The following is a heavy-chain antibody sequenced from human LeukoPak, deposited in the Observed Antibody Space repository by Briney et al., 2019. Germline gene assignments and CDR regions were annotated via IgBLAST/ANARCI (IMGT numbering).Heavy chain of an antibody. J-gene: IGHJ4*02. CDR1: GFTFSNYA. D-gene: IGHD2/OR15-2a*01. Sequence: PGGSLRLSCAASGFTFSNYAMSWVRQAPGKGLEWVAVIWFDGSNKYYADSVKGRFTISRDNSKNTLYLQMNSLRAEDTAVYYCAKGKVLGVDYWGQGTLVTVSS. V-gene: IGHV3-30*02. CDR3: AKGKVLGVDY. CDR2: IWFDGSNK.